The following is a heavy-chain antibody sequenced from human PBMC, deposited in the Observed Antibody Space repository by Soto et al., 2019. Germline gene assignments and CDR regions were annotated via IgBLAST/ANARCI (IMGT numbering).Heavy chain of an antibody. CDR2: IYYSGST. CDR1: GGSISSGGYY. Sequence: PSETLSLTCTVSGGSISSGGYYWSWIRQHPGKGLEWIGYIYYSGSTYYNPSLKSRVTISVDTSKNQFSLKLSSVTAADTAVYYCARDGSTLGHELLWFGELSHAFDIWGQGTMVTVSS. D-gene: IGHD3-10*01. CDR3: ARDGSTLGHELLWFGELSHAFDI. J-gene: IGHJ3*02. V-gene: IGHV4-31*03.